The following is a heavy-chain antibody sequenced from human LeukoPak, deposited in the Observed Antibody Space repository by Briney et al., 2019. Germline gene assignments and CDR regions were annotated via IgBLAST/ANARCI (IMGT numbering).Heavy chain of an antibody. V-gene: IGHV3-15*01. J-gene: IGHJ4*02. CDR3: TTYVGATAY. CDR1: VFTFSNAR. Sequence: PGGSLRLSCAASVFTFSNARMNWVRQAPGKGREGVGRIKTKTEDGATDYAAPVKARFTNSKDDSKSTLYLQMSGLKTEDTAIYYCTTYVGATAYWGQGTLVTVSS. CDR2: IKTKTEDGAT. D-gene: IGHD1-26*01.